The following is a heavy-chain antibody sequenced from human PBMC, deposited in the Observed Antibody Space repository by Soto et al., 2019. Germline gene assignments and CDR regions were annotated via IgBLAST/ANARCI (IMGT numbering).Heavy chain of an antibody. J-gene: IGHJ6*02. V-gene: IGHV3-48*02. CDR3: AREGYCSSTSCYTGNYYYGMDV. Sequence: LRLSCAASGFTFRSYSMNWVRQAPGKGLEWVSYISSSSSTIYYADSVKGRFTISRDNAKNSLYLQMNSLRDEDTAVYYCAREGYCSSTSCYTGNYYYGMDVWGQGTTVTVSS. CDR2: ISSSSSTI. CDR1: GFTFRSYS. D-gene: IGHD2-2*02.